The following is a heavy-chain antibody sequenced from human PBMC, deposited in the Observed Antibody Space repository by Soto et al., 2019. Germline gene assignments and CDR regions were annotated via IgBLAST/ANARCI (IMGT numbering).Heavy chain of an antibody. V-gene: IGHV3-30-3*01. CDR2: ISYDGSNK. Sequence: GGSLRLSCAASGFTFSSYSMHWVRQAPGKGLEWVAVISYDGSNKYYADSVKGRFTISRDNSKNTLYLQMNSLRAEDTAVYYCARSWLFGSRGHYGDFFLGRRIDYWGQGTLVTVSS. D-gene: IGHD4-17*01. J-gene: IGHJ4*02. CDR3: ARSWLFGSRGHYGDFFLGRRIDY. CDR1: GFTFSSYS.